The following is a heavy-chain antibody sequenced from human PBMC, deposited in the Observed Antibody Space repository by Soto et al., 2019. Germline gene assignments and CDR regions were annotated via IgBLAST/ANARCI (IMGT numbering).Heavy chain of an antibody. Sequence: GGSLRLSCAASEFTFSNYAMSWVRQAPGKGLEWVSAISYGGGTTYYADSVKGRFTISRDNSKNTLYLQMNSLRAEDTAVYYCAKSSGWYDAVDVGGKGTMVTVS. CDR3: AKSSGWYDAVDV. V-gene: IGHV3-23*01. J-gene: IGHJ3*01. D-gene: IGHD6-19*01. CDR2: ISYGGGTT. CDR1: EFTFSNYA.